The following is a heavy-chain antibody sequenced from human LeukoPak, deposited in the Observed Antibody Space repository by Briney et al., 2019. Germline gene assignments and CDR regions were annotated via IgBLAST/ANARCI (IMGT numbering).Heavy chain of an antibody. V-gene: IGHV3-23*01. CDR2: ISASGATT. D-gene: IGHD3-16*01. Sequence: AGGSLRLSCAASRFTFSSYAMSWVRQAPGKGLEWVSAISASGATTYYADSVKGRFTISRANARKSLFLQMNSLRAEDTALYFCARAAERNHGSTAYRAFDIWGQGTVVTVSS. J-gene: IGHJ3*02. CDR1: RFTFSSYA. CDR3: ARAAERNHGSTAYRAFDI.